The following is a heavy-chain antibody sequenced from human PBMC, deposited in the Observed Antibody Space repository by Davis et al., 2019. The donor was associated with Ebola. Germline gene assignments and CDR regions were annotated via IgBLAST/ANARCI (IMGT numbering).Heavy chain of an antibody. CDR1: GFTFDDYA. CDR3: AKYVFGVVIGA. CDR2: ISWNSGSI. V-gene: IGHV3-9*01. J-gene: IGHJ6*04. D-gene: IGHD3-3*01. Sequence: PGGSLRLSCAASGFTFDDYAMHWVRQAPGKGLEWVSGISWNSGSIGYADSVKGRFTISRDNAKNSLYLQMNSLRAEDTAVYYCAKYVFGVVIGAWGKGTTVTVSS.